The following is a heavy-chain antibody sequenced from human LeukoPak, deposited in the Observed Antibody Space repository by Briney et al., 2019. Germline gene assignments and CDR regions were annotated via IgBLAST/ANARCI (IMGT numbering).Heavy chain of an antibody. J-gene: IGHJ4*02. D-gene: IGHD3-3*01. V-gene: IGHV3-23*01. CDR2: MTGSGENT. CDR1: GFSFSNYA. CDR3: AKTYGQFFESLDY. Sequence: PGGSLRLSYAASGFSFSNYAINWVRQAPGKGLDWVSGMTGSGENTHYAESVKGRFTMSRDSSRNTLYLQMNSLRAEDTAVYYCAKTYGQFFESLDYWGQGALVTVSS.